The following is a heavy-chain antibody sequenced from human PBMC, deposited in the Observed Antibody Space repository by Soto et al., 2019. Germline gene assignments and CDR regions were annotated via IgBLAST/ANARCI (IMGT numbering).Heavy chain of an antibody. CDR1: GFTFSDYF. J-gene: IGHJ6*02. Sequence: QVQLVESGGGLVKPGGSLRLSCAASGFTFSDYFMSWIRQAPGKGLEWVSYISSSGSTIYYADSVKGRFTISRDNAKNSLYLPMNSLRAEDTAVYYCARGADNVLLDYYYGMDVWGQGTTVTVSS. CDR3: ARGADNVLLDYYYGMDV. CDR2: ISSSGSTI. D-gene: IGHD1-1*01. V-gene: IGHV3-11*01.